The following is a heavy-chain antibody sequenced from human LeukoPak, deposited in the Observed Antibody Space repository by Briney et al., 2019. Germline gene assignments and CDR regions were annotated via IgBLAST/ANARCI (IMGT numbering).Heavy chain of an antibody. CDR1: GFTFDDYA. D-gene: IGHD2-2*01. J-gene: IGHJ3*02. CDR3: AKVGSRQSDAFDI. Sequence: GGSLRLSCAASGFTFDDYAMHWVRQAPGKGLEWVSGISWNSGSIGYADSVKGRFTISRDNAKNSLYLQMNSLRAEDTALYYCAKVGSRQSDAFDIWGRGTMVTVSS. CDR2: ISWNSGSI. V-gene: IGHV3-9*01.